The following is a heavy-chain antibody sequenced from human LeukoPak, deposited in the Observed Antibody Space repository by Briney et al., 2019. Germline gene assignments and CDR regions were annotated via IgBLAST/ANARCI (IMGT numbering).Heavy chain of an antibody. CDR1: GFTFSTYW. V-gene: IGHV3-74*01. CDR3: ANLNSATTDY. CDR2: ISSDGSIT. Sequence: GGSLRLSCAASGFTFSTYWMHWVRQAPGKGLVWVSRISSDGSITSYADSVKGRFTISRDNSKNTLYLQMNSLRAEDTAVYYCANLNSATTDYWGQGTLVTVSS. J-gene: IGHJ4*02. D-gene: IGHD1-1*01.